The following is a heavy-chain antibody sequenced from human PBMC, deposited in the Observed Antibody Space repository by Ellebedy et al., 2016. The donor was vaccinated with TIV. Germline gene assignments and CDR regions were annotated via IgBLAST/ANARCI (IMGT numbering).Heavy chain of an antibody. D-gene: IGHD3-22*01. J-gene: IGHJ4*02. Sequence: GESLKISCAASGFTFSTYWMHWVRQAPGKGLVWVARVHSDAGSTAYADSVKGRFTISRDNAQNTLYLQMNSLRAEDTAVYYCARPERGYYDSSGYSLEYWGQGTLVTVSS. V-gene: IGHV3-74*03. CDR1: GFTFSTYW. CDR3: ARPERGYYDSSGYSLEY. CDR2: VHSDAGST.